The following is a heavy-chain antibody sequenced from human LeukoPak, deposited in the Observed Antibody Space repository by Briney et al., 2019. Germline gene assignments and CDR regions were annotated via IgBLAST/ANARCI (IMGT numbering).Heavy chain of an antibody. D-gene: IGHD6-13*01. CDR2: IYTSGST. CDR3: ARSLPGYSSSLEG. J-gene: IGHJ4*02. V-gene: IGHV4-61*09. CDR1: SRGSISSGSYY. Sequence: SETLSLTCTVSSRGSISSGSYYWAWIRQPAGKGLEWIGHIYTSGSTNYNPSLKSRVTISVDTSKNQFSLKLSSVTAADTAVYYCARSLPGYSSSLEGWGQGTLVTVSS.